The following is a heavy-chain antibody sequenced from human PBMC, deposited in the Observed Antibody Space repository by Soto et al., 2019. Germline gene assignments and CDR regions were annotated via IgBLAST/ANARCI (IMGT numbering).Heavy chain of an antibody. CDR3: ARGYGRHFAY. CDR1: GGSFSGYY. CDR2: INHSGST. V-gene: IGHV4-34*01. J-gene: IGHJ4*02. D-gene: IGHD3-10*01. Sequence: QVQLQQWGAGLLKPSETLSLTCAVYGGSFSGYYWNWIRQPPGKGLEWIGEINHSGSTNYNPSLKSRVTISVDTSKNQFSLRLSSVTAADTAVYYCARGYGRHFAYWGQGTLVTVSS.